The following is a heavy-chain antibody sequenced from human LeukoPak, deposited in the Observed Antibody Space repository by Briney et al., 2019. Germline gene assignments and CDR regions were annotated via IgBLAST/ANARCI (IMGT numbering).Heavy chain of an antibody. J-gene: IGHJ4*02. CDR3: ASGYPDYYGSGKLRTGNDY. CDR2: IIPIFGTA. D-gene: IGHD3-10*01. Sequence: SVKVSCKASGGTFSSYAISWVRQAPGQGLEWMGGIIPIFGTANYAQKFQGRVTITTDESTSTAYMELSSLRSGDTAVYYCASGYPDYYGSGKLRTGNDYWGQGTLVTVSS. V-gene: IGHV1-69*05. CDR1: GGTFSSYA.